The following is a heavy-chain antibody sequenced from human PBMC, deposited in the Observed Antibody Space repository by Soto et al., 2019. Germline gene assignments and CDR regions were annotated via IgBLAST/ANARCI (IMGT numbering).Heavy chain of an antibody. V-gene: IGHV1-69*08. CDR2: IIPILGIA. J-gene: IGHJ5*02. CDR1: GGTFSSYT. D-gene: IGHD2-15*01. Sequence: QVQLVQSGDEVKKPGSSVKVSCKASGGTFSSYTISWVRQAPGQGLEWMGRIIPILGIANYAQKFQGRVTITADKSTSTAYMELSSLRSEDTAVYYCARDRGARGYCSGGSCYNWFDPWGQGTLVTVSS. CDR3: ARDRGARGYCSGGSCYNWFDP.